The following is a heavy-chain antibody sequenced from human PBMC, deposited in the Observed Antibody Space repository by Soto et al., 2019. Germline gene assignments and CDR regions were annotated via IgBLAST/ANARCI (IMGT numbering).Heavy chain of an antibody. J-gene: IGHJ4*02. CDR2: IYYSGST. D-gene: IGHD4-4*01. CDR3: ARDREGNLDY. V-gene: IGHV4-59*01. CDR1: GGSISSYY. Sequence: SETLSLTCTVSGGSISSYYWSWIRQPPGKGLEWIGYIYYSGSTNYNPSLKSRVTISVDTSKNQLSLKLSSVTAADTAVYYCARDREGNLDYWGQGTLVTVSS.